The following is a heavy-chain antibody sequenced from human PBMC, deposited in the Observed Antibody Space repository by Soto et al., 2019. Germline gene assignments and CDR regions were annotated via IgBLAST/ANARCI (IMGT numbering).Heavy chain of an antibody. CDR3: AREARIPALYWNDVYFDL. Sequence: SETLSLTCTVSGGSISTYYWTWIRQPPGKGLEWIGYVHYSGTTNYNPSLKSRGTLSLDTSKNQFSLKLTSVTAADTAVYYCAREARIPALYWNDVYFDLWGQGALVTVSS. CDR2: VHYSGTT. J-gene: IGHJ4*02. D-gene: IGHD1-1*01. V-gene: IGHV4-59*12. CDR1: GGSISTYY.